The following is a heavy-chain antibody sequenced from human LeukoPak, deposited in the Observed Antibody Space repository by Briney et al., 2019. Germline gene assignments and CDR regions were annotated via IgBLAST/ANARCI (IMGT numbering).Heavy chain of an antibody. V-gene: IGHV4-34*01. J-gene: IGHJ4*02. CDR1: GASFSGYY. CDR3: ARGLGYCSSTSCYFDY. Sequence: PSETLSLTCAVYGASFSGYYWSWIRQPPGKGREWIGEINHSGSTNYNRSLKSRVTISVDTSKNQFSLKLSSVTAADTAVYYCARGLGYCSSTSCYFDYWGQGTLVTVSS. D-gene: IGHD2-2*01. CDR2: INHSGST.